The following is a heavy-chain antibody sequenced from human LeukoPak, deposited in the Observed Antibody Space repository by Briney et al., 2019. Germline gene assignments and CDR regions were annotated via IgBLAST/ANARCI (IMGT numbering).Heavy chain of an antibody. D-gene: IGHD3-22*01. CDR2: IIPIFGTA. CDR3: ASGDYYDSSGHPYYGMDV. J-gene: IGHJ6*02. V-gene: IGHV1-69*13. CDR1: GYTFTTYG. Sequence: ASVKVSFKTSGYTFTTYGMHWVRQAPGQRLEWMGGIIPIFGTANYAQKFQGRVTITADESTSTAYMELSSLRSEDTAVYYCASGDYYDSSGHPYYGMDVWGQETTVTVSS.